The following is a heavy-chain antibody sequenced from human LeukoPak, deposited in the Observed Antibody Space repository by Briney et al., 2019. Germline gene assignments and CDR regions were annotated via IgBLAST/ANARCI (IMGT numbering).Heavy chain of an antibody. CDR3: ARLPPSYYYDSSGYYGDNAFDI. Sequence: SETLSLTCTVSGGSISSSSYYWGWIRQPPGKGLEWIGSIYYSGSTYYNPSLKSRVTISVDTSKNQFSLKLSSVTAADTAVYYCARLPPSYYYDSSGYYGDNAFDIWGQGTMVTVSS. V-gene: IGHV4-39*01. J-gene: IGHJ3*02. D-gene: IGHD3-22*01. CDR2: IYYSGST. CDR1: GGSISSSSYY.